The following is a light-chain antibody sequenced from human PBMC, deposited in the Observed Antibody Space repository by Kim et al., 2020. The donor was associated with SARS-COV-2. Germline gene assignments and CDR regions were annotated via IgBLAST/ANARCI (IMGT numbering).Light chain of an antibody. CDR3: SSYTSSSTLV. V-gene: IGLV2-14*03. CDR1: SSDIVGYNY. J-gene: IGLJ2*01. CDR2: DVS. Sequence: GQSITISCTGTSSDIVGYNYVSWYQQHPGKAPKLMIFDVSIRPSGVSNRFSGSKSGNTASLTISGLQAEDEADYYCSSYTSSSTLVFGGGTRLTVL.